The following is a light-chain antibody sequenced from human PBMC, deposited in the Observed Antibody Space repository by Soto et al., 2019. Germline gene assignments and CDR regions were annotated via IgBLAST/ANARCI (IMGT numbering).Light chain of an antibody. Sequence: QSVLTQPRSVSGSPGHSVTISCFGTSSDIGSYNAVSWYQQHPGKAPKLIIFDVSERPSGVPDRFSGSKSGNSASLTISGLQAEDESDYYCSSFAPSYRVIFGGGTKLTVL. V-gene: IGLV2-11*01. CDR2: DVS. J-gene: IGLJ2*01. CDR1: SSDIGSYNA. CDR3: SSFAPSYRVI.